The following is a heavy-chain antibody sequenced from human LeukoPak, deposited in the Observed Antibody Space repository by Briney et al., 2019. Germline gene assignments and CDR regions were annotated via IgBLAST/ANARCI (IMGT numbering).Heavy chain of an antibody. CDR1: GGSINSGGYY. CDR2: IYHSGST. Sequence: SETLSLTCTVSGGSINSGGYYWSWIRQPPGKGPEWIGSIYHSGSTYYNPSLKSRVTISVDTSKNQFSLKLSSVTAADTAVYYCARVGDYGDYGWFDPWGQGTLVTVSS. D-gene: IGHD4-17*01. V-gene: IGHV4-39*07. J-gene: IGHJ5*02. CDR3: ARVGDYGDYGWFDP.